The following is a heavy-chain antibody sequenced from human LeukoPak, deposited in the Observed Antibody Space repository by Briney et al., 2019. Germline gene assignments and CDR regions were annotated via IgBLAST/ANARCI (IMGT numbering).Heavy chain of an antibody. CDR2: IYYSGST. CDR1: GGSISSYY. V-gene: IGHV4-59*01. Sequence: SETLSLTCTVSGGSISSYYWSWIGQPPGKELEWIGYIYYSGSTNYNPSLKSRVTISVDTSKNQFSLKLSSVTAADTAVYYCARGAYYYDSSGYYTYAFDIWGQGTMVTVSS. D-gene: IGHD3-22*01. J-gene: IGHJ3*02. CDR3: ARGAYYYDSSGYYTYAFDI.